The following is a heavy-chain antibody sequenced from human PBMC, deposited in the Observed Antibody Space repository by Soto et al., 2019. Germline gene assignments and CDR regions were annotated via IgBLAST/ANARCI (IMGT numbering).Heavy chain of an antibody. Sequence: QVQLVQSGAEVKKPGASVKVSCKASGYTFTSYAMHWVRQAPGQRLEWMGWINAGNGNTKYSQKVQGGVTITRDTSASTAYMELSSLRSEDTAVYYCARWDIAPDWFDPWGQGTLVTVSS. J-gene: IGHJ5*02. CDR2: INAGNGNT. V-gene: IGHV1-3*01. CDR3: ARWDIAPDWFDP. CDR1: GYTFTSYA. D-gene: IGHD5-12*01.